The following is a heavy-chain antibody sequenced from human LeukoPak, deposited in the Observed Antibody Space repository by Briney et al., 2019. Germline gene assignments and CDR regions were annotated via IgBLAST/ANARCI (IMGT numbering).Heavy chain of an antibody. CDR1: GGSFSGYY. V-gene: IGHV4-34*01. CDR3: ARAVVVAATPFFDY. D-gene: IGHD2-15*01. Sequence: SETLSLTCAVYGGSFSGYYWSWIRQPPGKGLEWIGEINHSGSTNYNPSLKSRVTISVDTSKNQFSLKLSSVTAADTAAYYCARAVVVAATPFFDYWGQGTLVTVSS. CDR2: INHSGST. J-gene: IGHJ4*02.